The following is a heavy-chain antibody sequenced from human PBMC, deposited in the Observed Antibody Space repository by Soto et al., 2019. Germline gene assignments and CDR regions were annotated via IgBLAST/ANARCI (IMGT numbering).Heavy chain of an antibody. J-gene: IGHJ4*02. CDR2: IRGSGDST. Sequence: GGSLRLSCAASGFTFSNYAMSWVRQAPGKGLEWVSGIRGSGDSTYYADSVKGRFTISRDNSKNTLSLQMNSLRAEDTAVYYCASSILREYSGTPVDYWGQGTLVTVSS. CDR3: ASSILREYSGTPVDY. V-gene: IGHV3-23*01. D-gene: IGHD5-12*01. CDR1: GFTFSNYA.